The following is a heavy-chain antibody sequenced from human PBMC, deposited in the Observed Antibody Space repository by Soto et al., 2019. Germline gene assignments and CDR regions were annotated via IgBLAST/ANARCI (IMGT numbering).Heavy chain of an antibody. CDR2: ISGSGGST. CDR3: ANLSGYCSGGSCWPYWYFDL. D-gene: IGHD2-15*01. Sequence: GGSLRLSCAASGFTFSSCAMSWVRQAPGKGLEWVSAISGSGGSTYYADSVKGRFTISRDNSKNTLYLQMNSLRAEDTAVYYCANLSGYCSGGSCWPYWYFDLWGRGTLVTVSS. CDR1: GFTFSSCA. V-gene: IGHV3-23*01. J-gene: IGHJ2*01.